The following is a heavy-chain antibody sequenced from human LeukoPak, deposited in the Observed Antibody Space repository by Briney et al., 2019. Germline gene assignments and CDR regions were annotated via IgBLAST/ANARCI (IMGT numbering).Heavy chain of an antibody. D-gene: IGHD3-22*01. J-gene: IGHJ4*02. V-gene: IGHV4-34*01. CDR2: INHSGST. CDR3: ARHGLADSSASSFDY. Sequence: SSETLSLTCAVYGGSFSGYYWSWIRQPPGKGLEWIGEINHSGSTNYNPSLKSRVTISVDTSKNQFSLKLSSVTAADTAVYYCARHGLADSSASSFDYWGQGTLVTVSS. CDR1: GGSFSGYY.